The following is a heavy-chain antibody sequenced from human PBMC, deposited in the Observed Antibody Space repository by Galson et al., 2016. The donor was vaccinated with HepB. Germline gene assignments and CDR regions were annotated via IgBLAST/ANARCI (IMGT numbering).Heavy chain of an antibody. CDR1: GFTFIFSNA. J-gene: IGHJ4*02. V-gene: IGHV3-30*03. CDR3: ARGWAEFDY. D-gene: IGHD1-14*01. Sequence: SLRLSCAASGFTFIFSNAWMTWVRQTPGKGLEWVAVISYGPQNEYYAESVRGRFSISKDNSNSTLWLQMNSLRPDDTAVYYCARGWAEFDYWGQGVLVTVSS. CDR2: ISYGPQNE.